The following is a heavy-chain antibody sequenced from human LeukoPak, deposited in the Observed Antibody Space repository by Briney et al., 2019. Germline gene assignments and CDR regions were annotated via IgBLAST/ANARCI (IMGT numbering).Heavy chain of an antibody. CDR1: GGSISSYY. Sequence: SETLSLTCTVSGGSISSYYWSWIRQPPGKGLEWIGYIYYSGSTNYNPSLKSRVTISVDTSKNQFSLKLSSVTAADTAVYYCARGVRKCYDSSGSTAGAFDIWGQGTMVTVSS. V-gene: IGHV4-59*01. CDR3: ARGVRKCYDSSGSTAGAFDI. CDR2: IYYSGST. J-gene: IGHJ3*02. D-gene: IGHD3-22*01.